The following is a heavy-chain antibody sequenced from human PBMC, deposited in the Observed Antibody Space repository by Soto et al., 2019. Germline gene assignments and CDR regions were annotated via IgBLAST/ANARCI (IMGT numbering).Heavy chain of an antibody. CDR1: GGSISSGDYY. D-gene: IGHD4-4*01. Sequence: SETLSLTCTVSGGSISSGDYYWSWIRQPPGKGLEWIGYIYYSGSTYYNPSLKSRVTISVDTSKNQFSLKLSSVTAADTAVYYCARGRTVTPGVVWFDPWGQGTLVTVSS. CDR2: IYYSGST. CDR3: ARGRTVTPGVVWFDP. J-gene: IGHJ5*02. V-gene: IGHV4-30-4*01.